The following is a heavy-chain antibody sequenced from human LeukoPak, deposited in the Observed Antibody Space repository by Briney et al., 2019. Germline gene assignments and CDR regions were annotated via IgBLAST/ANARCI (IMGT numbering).Heavy chain of an antibody. D-gene: IGHD1-1*01. CDR1: KYTFTGYY. Sequence: ASVKVSCKASKYTFTGYYIHWVRQAPGQGVEYMGWINPNSGGTNYAQKFLGRVTMTRDTSISTAYMELSRLRSDDTAVYYCARSAPNGRRPLDHWGQGTLVTVSS. CDR3: ARSAPNGRRPLDH. CDR2: INPNSGGT. V-gene: IGHV1-2*02. J-gene: IGHJ4*02.